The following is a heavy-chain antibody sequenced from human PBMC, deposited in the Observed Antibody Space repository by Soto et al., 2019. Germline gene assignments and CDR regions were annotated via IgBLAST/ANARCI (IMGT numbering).Heavy chain of an antibody. CDR1: GFSFRSYG. CDR2: IWDDGRTT. J-gene: IGHJ3*01. D-gene: IGHD4-17*01. Sequence: QVQLVESGGGVVQPGGSLTLSCVASGFSFRSYGMHWVRQAPGKGLEWLAVIWDDGRTTFYADSGKGRFTISRDNPRNTVSLQMNSLRVEDTAMFYCARNYGEYEVFDVWGQGTVVSVSS. CDR3: ARNYGEYEVFDV. V-gene: IGHV3-33*01.